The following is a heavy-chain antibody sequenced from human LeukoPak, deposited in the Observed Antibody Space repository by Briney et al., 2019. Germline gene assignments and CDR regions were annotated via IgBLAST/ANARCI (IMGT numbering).Heavy chain of an antibody. D-gene: IGHD3-10*01. Sequence: ASVKVSCKASGYTFTSYDINWVRQATGQGLEWMGWMNPNSGNTGYAQKFQGRVTMTRNTSISTAYMELSSLRSEDTAVYYCASTVTMVRGGGYRLDYWGQGTLVTVSS. J-gene: IGHJ4*02. V-gene: IGHV1-8*01. CDR2: MNPNSGNT. CDR3: ASTVTMVRGGGYRLDY. CDR1: GYTFTSYD.